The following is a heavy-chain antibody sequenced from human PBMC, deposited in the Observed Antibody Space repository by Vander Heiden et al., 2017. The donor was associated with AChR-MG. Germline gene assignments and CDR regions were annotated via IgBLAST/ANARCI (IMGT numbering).Heavy chain of an antibody. CDR3: ARDRYYCSGGSCQPLDV. V-gene: IGHV3-21*01. Sequence: EVQLVESGGGLVKPGGSLRLSCAASGFTFSSYGMNWVRQAPGKGLEWVSSISSSSSYIYYADSVKGRFTISRDNAKNSLYLQMNSLRAEDTAVYYCARDRYYCSGGSCQPLDVWGQGTTVTVSS. J-gene: IGHJ6*02. D-gene: IGHD2-15*01. CDR2: ISSSSSYI. CDR1: GFTFSSYG.